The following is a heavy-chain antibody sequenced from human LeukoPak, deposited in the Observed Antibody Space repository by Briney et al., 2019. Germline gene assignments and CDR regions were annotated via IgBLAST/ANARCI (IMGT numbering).Heavy chain of an antibody. CDR1: GGSTSSRSYY. CDR3: ARQTARIQIWLNNWFDP. CDR2: IYYSGST. J-gene: IGHJ5*02. Sequence: SETLSLTCTVSGGSTSSRSYYWGWIRQPPGKGLEWIGSIYYSGSTYYNPSLKSRVTISVDTSKNQFSLKLSSVTAADTAVYYCARQTARIQIWLNNWFDPWGQGTLVTVSS. D-gene: IGHD5-18*01. V-gene: IGHV4-39*01.